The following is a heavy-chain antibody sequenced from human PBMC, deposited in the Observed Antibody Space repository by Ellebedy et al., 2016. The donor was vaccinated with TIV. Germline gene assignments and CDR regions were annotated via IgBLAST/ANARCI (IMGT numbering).Heavy chain of an antibody. CDR2: INNNGDST. D-gene: IGHD3-22*01. Sequence: PGGSLRLSCEASGFTFSSFAMSWVRQTPGKGLEWVSVINNNGDSTYYADSMKGRFTISRDNSKNTLYLQMNSLRAEDTAVYYCAKVGIMIVMGYGMDVWGQGTTVTVSS. CDR1: GFTFSSFA. V-gene: IGHV3-23*01. J-gene: IGHJ6*02. CDR3: AKVGIMIVMGYGMDV.